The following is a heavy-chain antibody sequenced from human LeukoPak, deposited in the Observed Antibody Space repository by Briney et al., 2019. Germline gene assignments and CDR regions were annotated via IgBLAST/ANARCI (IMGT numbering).Heavy chain of an antibody. V-gene: IGHV4-59*01. J-gene: IGHJ4*02. CDR3: TRSLPAAMFPLDY. D-gene: IGHD2-2*01. CDR2: IYYSGST. CDR1: GDSISGYD. Sequence: KPSETLSLTCTFSGDSISGYDWSWIRQPPGKRLEWIGYIYYSGSTNYNPSLKTRVTISVDTSKNQFSLKLTSVTAADTAVYYCTRSLPAAMFPLDYWGQGTLVTVSS.